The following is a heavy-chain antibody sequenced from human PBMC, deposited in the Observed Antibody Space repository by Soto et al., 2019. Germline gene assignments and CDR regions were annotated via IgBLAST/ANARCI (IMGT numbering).Heavy chain of an antibody. V-gene: IGHV3-9*01. CDR3: AKALIPAALTPFFDY. CDR1: GFTFDDYA. J-gene: IGHJ4*02. Sequence: GGSLRLSCAASGFTFDDYAMHWVRQAPGKGLEWVSGISWNSGSIGYADSVKGRFTISRDNAKNSLYLQMNSLRAEDTALYYCAKALIPAALTPFFDYWGQGTLVTVSS. CDR2: ISWNSGSI. D-gene: IGHD2-2*01.